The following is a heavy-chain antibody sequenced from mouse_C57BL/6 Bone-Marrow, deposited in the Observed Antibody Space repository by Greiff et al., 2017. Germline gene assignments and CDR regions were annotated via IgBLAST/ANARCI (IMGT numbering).Heavy chain of an antibody. CDR3: ARHEGEYYGWRLLYAMDY. D-gene: IGHD1-1*01. Sequence: VQLQQSGAELVKPGASVKLSCKASGYTFTEYTIHWVTQRSGQGLEWIGWFYPGSGSIKYNEKFKDKATLTADKSSSTVYMELSRLTSEDSAVYFCARHEGEYYGWRLLYAMDYWGQGTSVTVSS. CDR1: GYTFTEYT. J-gene: IGHJ4*01. CDR2: FYPGSGSI. V-gene: IGHV1-62-2*01.